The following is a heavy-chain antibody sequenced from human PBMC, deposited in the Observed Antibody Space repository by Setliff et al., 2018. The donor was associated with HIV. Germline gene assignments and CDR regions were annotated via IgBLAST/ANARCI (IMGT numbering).Heavy chain of an antibody. V-gene: IGHV4-4*09. CDR3: ARHANYDLWSGYWGYYFDY. CDR1: GGSISTYD. J-gene: IGHJ4*02. CDR2: IYTSGST. D-gene: IGHD3-3*01. Sequence: SETLSLTCTVSGGSISTYDWSWIRQPPGKGLEWIGYIYTSGSTNYNPSLKTRVTISIDTSKKQVSLKLSSVTAADTAVYYCARHANYDLWSGYWGYYFDYWGQGTLVTSPQ.